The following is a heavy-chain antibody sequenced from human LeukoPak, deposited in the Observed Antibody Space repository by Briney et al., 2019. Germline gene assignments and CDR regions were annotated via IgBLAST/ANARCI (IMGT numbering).Heavy chain of an antibody. J-gene: IGHJ4*02. Sequence: PGGSLRLSCAASGFAFSRYWMHWVRQAPGKGLVWVSRINSDGRSAVYADSVKGRFTVSRDNAKNTLYLQVNNLRAEDTAVYYCARGPNSNWSGLDFWGQGTLLTVSS. CDR1: GFAFSRYW. CDR2: INSDGRSA. D-gene: IGHD6-6*01. V-gene: IGHV3-74*01. CDR3: ARGPNSNWSGLDF.